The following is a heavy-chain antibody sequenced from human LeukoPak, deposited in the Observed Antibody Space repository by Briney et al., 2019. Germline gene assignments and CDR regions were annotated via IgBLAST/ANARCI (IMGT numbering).Heavy chain of an antibody. Sequence: SETLSLTCTVSGGSISSYYWSWIRQPPGKGLEWIGYIYYSGSTNYNPSLRSRVTISVDTSKNQFSLKLSSVTAADTAVYYYAREDYGDWVRVLDYWGQGTLVTVSS. V-gene: IGHV4-59*12. D-gene: IGHD4-17*01. CDR3: AREDYGDWVRVLDY. CDR2: IYYSGST. J-gene: IGHJ4*02. CDR1: GGSISSYY.